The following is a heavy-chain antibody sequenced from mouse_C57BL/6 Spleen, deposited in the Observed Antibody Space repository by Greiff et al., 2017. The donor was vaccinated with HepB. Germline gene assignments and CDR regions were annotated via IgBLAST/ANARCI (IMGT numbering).Heavy chain of an antibody. CDR3: HSNYLSVDD. V-gene: IGHV1-64*01. J-gene: IGHJ2*01. Sequence: VQLQQPGAELVKPGASVKLSCKASGYTFTSYWMHWVKQRPGQGLEWIGMIHPNSGSTNYNEKFKSKATLTVDKSSSTSYMQLSSLTSEDSAVYYCHSNYLSVDDWGQGTTLTVSS. CDR1: GYTFTSYW. D-gene: IGHD2-5*01. CDR2: IHPNSGST.